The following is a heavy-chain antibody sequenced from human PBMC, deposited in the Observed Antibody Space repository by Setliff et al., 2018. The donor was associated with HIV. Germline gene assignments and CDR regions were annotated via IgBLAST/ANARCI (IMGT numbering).Heavy chain of an antibody. Sequence: GASVKVSCKASGYSLSKCGISWVRQAPGQGLEWMGWSSTDNGHTNYAQKLQGRVTMTTDTSTRTAYMELRGLTSDDTAVYYCARDCGMGPATDNFDPWRQGTLVTVSS. D-gene: IGHD1-1*01. CDR2: SSTDNGHT. CDR3: ARDCGMGPATDNFDP. V-gene: IGHV1-18*01. J-gene: IGHJ5*02. CDR1: GYSLSKCG.